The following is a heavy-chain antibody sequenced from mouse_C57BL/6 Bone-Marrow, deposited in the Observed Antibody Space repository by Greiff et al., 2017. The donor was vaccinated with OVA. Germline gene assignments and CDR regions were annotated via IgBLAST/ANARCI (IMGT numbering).Heavy chain of an antibody. V-gene: IGHV7-1*01. CDR2: SRNKANDYTT. Sequence: DVKLVESGGGLVQSGRSLRLSCATSGFTFSDFYMEWVRQAPGKGLEWIAASRNKANDYTTEYSASVKGRFIVSRDTSQSILYLQMNALRAEDTAIYYCARDGGSSGYCDVWGTGTTVTVSS. CDR3: ARDGGSSGYCDV. D-gene: IGHD1-1*01. CDR1: GFTFSDFY. J-gene: IGHJ1*03.